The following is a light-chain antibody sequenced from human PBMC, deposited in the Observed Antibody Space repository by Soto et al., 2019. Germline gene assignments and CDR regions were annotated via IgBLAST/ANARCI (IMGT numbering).Light chain of an antibody. CDR1: KIGSKS. J-gene: IGLJ2*01. CDR3: QVWDSSSDHVV. V-gene: IGLV3-21*02. Sequence: SYELTQPPSGSVAPGQTARITCGGNKIGSKSVHWYRQKPGQAPVLVVYDDSDRPSGIPERFSGSNSGNTATLTISRVEAGDEADYYCQVWDSSSDHVVFGGGTKLTVL. CDR2: DDS.